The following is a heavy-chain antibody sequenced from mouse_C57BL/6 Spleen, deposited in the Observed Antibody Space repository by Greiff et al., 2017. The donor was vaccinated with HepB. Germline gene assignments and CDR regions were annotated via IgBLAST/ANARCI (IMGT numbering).Heavy chain of an antibody. J-gene: IGHJ4*01. V-gene: IGHV1-53*01. CDR3: ARDSNYVKDAMDY. Sequence: VQLQQPGPELVKPGASVKLSCKASGYTFTSYWMHWVKQRPGQGLEWIGNINPSNGGTNYNEKFKSKATLTVDKSSSTAYMQLSSLTSEDSAVYYCARDSNYVKDAMDYWGQGTSVTVSS. CDR2: INPSNGGT. CDR1: GYTFTSYW. D-gene: IGHD2-5*01.